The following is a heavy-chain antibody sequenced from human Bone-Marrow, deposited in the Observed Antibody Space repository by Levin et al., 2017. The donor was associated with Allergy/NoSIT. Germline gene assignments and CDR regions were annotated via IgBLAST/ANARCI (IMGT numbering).Heavy chain of an antibody. V-gene: IGHV4-30-4*01. CDR2: IYYSGST. CDR3: ATCSGGTCYTGLDY. J-gene: IGHJ4*02. Sequence: LRLSCTVSGGSISSGDDYWSWIRQPPGKGLEWIGYIYYSGSTYYNPSLNSRVNMSVDTSKNQFSLNLTSVTATDTAVYYCATCSGGTCYTGLDYWGQGTLVTVSS. CDR1: GGSISSGDDY. D-gene: IGHD2-15*01.